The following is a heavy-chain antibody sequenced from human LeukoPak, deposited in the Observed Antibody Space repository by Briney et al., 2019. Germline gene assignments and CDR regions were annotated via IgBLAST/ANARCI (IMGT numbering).Heavy chain of an antibody. D-gene: IGHD4-17*01. V-gene: IGHV3-23*01. Sequence: GGSLRLSCAASGFTFSSYAMSWVRQAPGKGLEWVSAISDSGGTTYYADSVKGRFIISRDNSKNTLYLQMNSLRAEDTAVYYCAKFHDYGDYNDYWGQGTLVTVSS. CDR1: GFTFSSYA. J-gene: IGHJ4*02. CDR3: AKFHDYGDYNDY. CDR2: ISDSGGTT.